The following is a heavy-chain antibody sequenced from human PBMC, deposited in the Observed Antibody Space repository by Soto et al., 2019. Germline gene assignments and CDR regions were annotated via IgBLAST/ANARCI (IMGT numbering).Heavy chain of an antibody. J-gene: IGHJ4*02. D-gene: IGHD2-15*01. Sequence: ASVKVSCKASGYTFTSYYMHWVRQAPGQGLEWMGIINPSGGSTSYAQKFQGRVTMTRDTSTSTVYMELSSLRSEDTAVYYCATLGYCSGGRCSGDRYFDYWGQGTLVTVSS. CDR2: INPSGGST. V-gene: IGHV1-46*01. CDR1: GYTFTSYY. CDR3: ATLGYCSGGRCSGDRYFDY.